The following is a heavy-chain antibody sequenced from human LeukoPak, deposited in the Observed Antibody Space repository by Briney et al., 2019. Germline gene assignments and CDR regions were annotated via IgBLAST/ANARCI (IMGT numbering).Heavy chain of an antibody. CDR3: ARDPGHSSVGESKHNDY. J-gene: IGHJ4*02. CDR2: IYYSGST. CDR1: GDSISSYY. D-gene: IGHD3-10*01. V-gene: IGHV4-59*01. Sequence: SETLSLTCTVSGDSISSYYWSWIRQPPGKGLEWIGYIYYSGSTNYNPSLKSRVTISLDTSKNQVSLNLSSVTAADTAVYYCARDPGHSSVGESKHNDYWGQGTLVTVSS.